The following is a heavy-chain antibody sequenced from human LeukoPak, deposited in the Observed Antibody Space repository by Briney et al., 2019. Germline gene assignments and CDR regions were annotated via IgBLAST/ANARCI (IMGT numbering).Heavy chain of an antibody. J-gene: IGHJ5*01. CDR3: AREVESSWFDP. CDR2: IYYSGSP. Sequence: PSETLSLTCTVSGGSISSYYWTWIRQPPGKGLEWIGYIYYSGSPNSNPSLRSRVTISVDTSKNQFSLKLSSVTGADTAVYYCAREVESSWFDPWGQRTLVTVSS. V-gene: IGHV4-59*01. CDR1: GGSISSYY.